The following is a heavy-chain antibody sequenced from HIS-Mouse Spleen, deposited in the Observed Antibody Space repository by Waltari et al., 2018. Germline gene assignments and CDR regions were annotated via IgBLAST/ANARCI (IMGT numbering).Heavy chain of an antibody. Sequence: QLQLQESGPGLVKPSETLSLTCTVSGGSISSSSYYWGWIRRPPGKGLEWIGSSYYSGSTSYTTSRKRRVTISVDTSKNQFSLKLSSVTAADTAVYYCAREIPYSSSWYDWYFDLWGRGTLVTVSS. CDR1: GGSISSSSYY. V-gene: IGHV4-39*07. CDR2: SYYSGST. D-gene: IGHD6-13*01. CDR3: AREIPYSSSWYDWYFDL. J-gene: IGHJ2*01.